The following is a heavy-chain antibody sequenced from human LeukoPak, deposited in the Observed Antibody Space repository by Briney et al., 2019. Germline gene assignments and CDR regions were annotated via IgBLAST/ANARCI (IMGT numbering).Heavy chain of an antibody. CDR3: AKDRVGGALEF. Sequence: SGGSLRLSWAASGFIFSSYTMNWVRQAPGKGLEWVSSISGSSSYIYYADSVKGRFTISRDNARNSLYLQMNSLRVEDTAVYYCAKDRVGGALEFWGQGTLATVSS. D-gene: IGHD2-21*01. CDR1: GFIFSSYT. J-gene: IGHJ4*02. CDR2: ISGSSSYI. V-gene: IGHV3-21*01.